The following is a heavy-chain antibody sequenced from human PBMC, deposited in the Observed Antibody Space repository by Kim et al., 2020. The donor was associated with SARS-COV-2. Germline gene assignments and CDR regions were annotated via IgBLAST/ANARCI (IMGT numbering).Heavy chain of an antibody. D-gene: IGHD6-19*01. Sequence: GGSLRLSCAASGFTFGDYAMHWVRQAPGKGLEWVSGISWNSGSIGYADSVKGRFTISRDNAKNSLYLQMNSLRAEDTALYYCAKDLSGLVRPKDDRYYYYYYGMDVWGQGTTVTVSS. CDR3: AKDLSGLVRPKDDRYYYYYYGMDV. CDR1: GFTFGDYA. J-gene: IGHJ6*02. V-gene: IGHV3-9*01. CDR2: ISWNSGSI.